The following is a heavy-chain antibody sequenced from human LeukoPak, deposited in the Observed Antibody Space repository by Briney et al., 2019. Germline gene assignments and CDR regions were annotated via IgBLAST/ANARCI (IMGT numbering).Heavy chain of an antibody. Sequence: GGSLRLSCAASGFTFSSYSMNWVRQAPGKGLEWVSSISSSSSCIYYADSVKGRFAISRDNAKNSLYLQMNSLRAEDTAVYYCARPGGYCSGGSCYSLWDTAMAASFDYWGQGTLVTVSS. D-gene: IGHD2-15*01. CDR2: ISSSSSCI. J-gene: IGHJ4*02. CDR1: GFTFSSYS. V-gene: IGHV3-21*01. CDR3: ARPGGYCSGGSCYSLWDTAMAASFDY.